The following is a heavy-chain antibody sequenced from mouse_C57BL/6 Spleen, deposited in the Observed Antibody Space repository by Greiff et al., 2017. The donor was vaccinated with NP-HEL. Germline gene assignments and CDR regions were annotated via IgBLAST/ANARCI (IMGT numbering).Heavy chain of an antibody. D-gene: IGHD2-3*01. V-gene: IGHV5-17*01. CDR3: AISYDGYYKFAY. Sequence: EVKLVESGGGLVKPGGSLKVSCAASGFTFSDYGMHWVRQAPEKGLEWVAYISSGSSTIYYADTVKGRFTISRDNAKNTLFLQMTSLRSEDTAMYYCAISYDGYYKFAYWGQGTLVTVSA. J-gene: IGHJ3*01. CDR1: GFTFSDYG. CDR2: ISSGSSTI.